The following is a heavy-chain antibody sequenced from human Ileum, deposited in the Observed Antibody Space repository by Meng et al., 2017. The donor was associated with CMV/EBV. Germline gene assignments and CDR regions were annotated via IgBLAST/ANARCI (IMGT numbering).Heavy chain of an antibody. CDR1: GGSISSSSYY. V-gene: IGHV4-39*07. CDR2: IYYSGST. Sequence: SETLSLTCTVSGGSISSSSYYWGWIRQPPGKGLEWIGSIYYSGSTYYNPSLKSRVTISVDTSKNQFSLKLSSVTAADTAVYYCARGFYDCSSTSCYRGTYYYYGMDVWGQGTTVTVSS. D-gene: IGHD2-2*02. CDR3: ARGFYDCSSTSCYRGTYYYYGMDV. J-gene: IGHJ6*02.